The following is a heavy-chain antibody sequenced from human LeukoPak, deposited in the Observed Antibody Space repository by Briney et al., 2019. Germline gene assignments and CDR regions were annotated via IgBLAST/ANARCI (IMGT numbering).Heavy chain of an antibody. CDR2: INGDGDTT. J-gene: IGHJ4*02. V-gene: IGHV3-43*02. CDR3: AKRPPVGSGQGLDY. D-gene: IGHD1-26*01. Sequence: PGGPLRPSCVASGFTFDDYAMHWVRQTPGKGLEWVSLINGDGDTTYYADSVKGRFTISRDNSKNSLYLQMNSLRTEDTALYYCAKRPPVGSGQGLDYWGQGTLVTVSS. CDR1: GFTFDDYA.